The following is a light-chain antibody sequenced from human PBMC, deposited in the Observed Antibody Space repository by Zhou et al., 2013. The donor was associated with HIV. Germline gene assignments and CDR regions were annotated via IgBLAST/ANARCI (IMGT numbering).Light chain of an antibody. CDR2: DSS. J-gene: IGKJ3*01. CDR3: QYYNSLHQRVT. V-gene: IGKV1-33*01. Sequence: DIQLTQSPSSLSAYVGDSVTITCQASQDINNYLNWYQHKPGRAPKLLIYDSSNLETGVPSRFSGRGSGTHFTLTISSLQPQDIATYYCQYYNSLHQRVTLGPGTTVETK. CDR1: QDINNY.